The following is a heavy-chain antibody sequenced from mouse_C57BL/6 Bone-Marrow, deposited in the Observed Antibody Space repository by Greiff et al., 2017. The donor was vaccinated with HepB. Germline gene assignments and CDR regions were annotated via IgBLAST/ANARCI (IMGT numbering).Heavy chain of an antibody. D-gene: IGHD1-1*01. CDR1: GYAFSSYW. CDR2: IYPGDGDT. CDR3: ARFGSSPWAMDY. J-gene: IGHJ4*01. V-gene: IGHV1-80*01. Sequence: VQLQQSGAELVKPGASVKISCKASGYAFSSYWMNWVKQRPGKGLEWIGQIYPGDGDTNYNGKFKGKATLTADKSSSTAYMQLSSLTSEDSAVYFCARFGSSPWAMDYWGQGTSVTVSS.